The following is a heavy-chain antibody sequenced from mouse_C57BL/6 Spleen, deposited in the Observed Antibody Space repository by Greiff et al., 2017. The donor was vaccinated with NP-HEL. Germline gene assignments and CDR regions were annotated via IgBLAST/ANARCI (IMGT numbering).Heavy chain of an antibody. Sequence: EVKLVDSGGGLVQPGGSLKLSCAASGFTFSDYYMYWVRQTPEKRLEWVAYISNGGGSTYYPDTVKGRFTISRDNAKNTLYLQMSRLKSEDTAMYYCARPIYYGNYGGFAYWGQGTLVTVSA. J-gene: IGHJ3*01. CDR2: ISNGGGST. CDR1: GFTFSDYY. CDR3: ARPIYYGNYGGFAY. D-gene: IGHD2-1*01. V-gene: IGHV5-12*01.